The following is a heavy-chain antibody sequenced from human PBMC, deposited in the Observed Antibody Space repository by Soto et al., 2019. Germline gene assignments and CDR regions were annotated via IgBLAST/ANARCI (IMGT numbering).Heavy chain of an antibody. V-gene: IGHV3-53*01. D-gene: IGHD3-9*01. CDR3: ARVTTFYDILTSSYALNYFDY. CDR2: IYAGGKT. CDR1: GFSVTSNY. Sequence: VQLVESGGTLVQPGGSLRLSCTASGFSVTSNYMTWVRQAPGKGLECVSVIYAGGKTYYADSVKGRFTISSDKSKNTPYLPMNNLRAEDTAVYYCARVTTFYDILTSSYALNYFDYWGQGTRVTVSS. J-gene: IGHJ4*02.